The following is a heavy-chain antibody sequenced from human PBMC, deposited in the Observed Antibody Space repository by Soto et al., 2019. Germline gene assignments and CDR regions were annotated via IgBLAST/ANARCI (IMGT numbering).Heavy chain of an antibody. CDR3: ASGNLVGTIGGGYYYGMDV. V-gene: IGHV1-69*01. CDR2: IIPLFGTS. CDR1: GGTFSSYA. D-gene: IGHD2-8*01. Sequence: QVQLVQSGAEVKKPGSSMKVSCKASGGTFSSYAISWVRQAPGQGLEWMGGIIPLFGTSNYAQKFQGRDTITADESTRTAYMELSSLRSEDTGVYYCASGNLVGTIGGGYYYGMDVWGQGTTVSVSS. J-gene: IGHJ6*02.